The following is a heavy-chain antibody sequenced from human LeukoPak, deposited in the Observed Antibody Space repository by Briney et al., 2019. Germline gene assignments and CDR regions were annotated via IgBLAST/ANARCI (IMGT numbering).Heavy chain of an antibody. D-gene: IGHD3-22*01. CDR1: GFTVSSNY. CDR3: AKTYYYDSSGYSHYLAYDY. CDR2: ISGSGAFT. V-gene: IGHV3-23*01. Sequence: PGGSLRLSCAASGFTVSSNYMSWVRQAPGKGLEWVSTISGSGAFTKYADSVTGRFTISRDNSKNTMYLQLNSLRAEDTAIYYCAKTYYYDSSGYSHYLAYDYWGQGTLVTVSS. J-gene: IGHJ4*02.